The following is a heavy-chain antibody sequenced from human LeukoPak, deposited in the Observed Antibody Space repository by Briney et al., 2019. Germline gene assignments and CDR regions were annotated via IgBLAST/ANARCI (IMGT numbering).Heavy chain of an antibody. J-gene: IGHJ4*02. Sequence: GGSLRLSCSASGFTFSRYAMHWVRQAPGKGLEYVSAISSNGGSTYYADSVKGRFTISRDNSRNTLHLQMSSLRVEDTAVYYCVKDSSSGSYSDYWGQGTLVTVSS. D-gene: IGHD3-10*01. V-gene: IGHV3-64D*06. CDR2: ISSNGGST. CDR3: VKDSSSGSYSDY. CDR1: GFTFSRYA.